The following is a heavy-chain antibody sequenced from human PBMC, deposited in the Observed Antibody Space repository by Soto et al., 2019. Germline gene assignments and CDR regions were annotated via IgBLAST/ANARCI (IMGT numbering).Heavy chain of an antibody. CDR2: ITASGATT. V-gene: IGHV3-23*01. D-gene: IGHD3-22*01. CDR1: GFTFSTFA. Sequence: GGSLRLSCAASGFTFSTFAMTWVRQAPGKGLEWVSAITASGATTYYADSVKGRFTISRDNSQNTVYLQANRLRPEDTAVYYCAKDLFPARDSLYGLDVWGQGTTVTVSS. CDR3: AKDLFPARDSLYGLDV. J-gene: IGHJ6*02.